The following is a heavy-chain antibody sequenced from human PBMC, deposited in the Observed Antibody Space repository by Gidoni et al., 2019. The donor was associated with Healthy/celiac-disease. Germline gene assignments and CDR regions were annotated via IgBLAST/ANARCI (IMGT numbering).Heavy chain of an antibody. V-gene: IGHV7-4-1*02. J-gene: IGHJ3*02. CDR2: INTNTGNQ. D-gene: IGHD6-13*01. CDR1: GYTFTSYA. Sequence: QVQLVQSGSELTKPGASGQVSCKASGYTFTSYAMNWVRQAHGQGLDWMGWINTNTGNQTYAPVFTGRFVFSLDTSVSTAYLKISSLKAEDPAVYYCARGSISAYAFDIWGQGTMVTVSS. CDR3: ARGSISAYAFDI.